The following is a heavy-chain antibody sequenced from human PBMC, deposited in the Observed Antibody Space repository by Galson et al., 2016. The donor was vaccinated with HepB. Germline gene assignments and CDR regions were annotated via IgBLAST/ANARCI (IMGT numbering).Heavy chain of an antibody. Sequence: ETLSLTCAVYGGSFSGYYWTWIRQPPGESLEWIGEINLGGSTNYNPSLKSRVTISLDTSKNQFSLNLSSVTAADTAVYFCARQSVILYYFDSWGQGTLVTISS. CDR1: GGSFSGYY. V-gene: IGHV4-34*01. CDR3: ARQSVILYYFDS. CDR2: INLGGST. J-gene: IGHJ4*02.